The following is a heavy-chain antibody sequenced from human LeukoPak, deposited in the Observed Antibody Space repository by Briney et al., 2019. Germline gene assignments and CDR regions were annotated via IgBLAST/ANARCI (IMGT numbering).Heavy chain of an antibody. D-gene: IGHD2-2*01. J-gene: IGHJ4*02. V-gene: IGHV4-59*01. Sequence: PSETLSLTCTVSGGSISSYYWSWLRQPPGKGLEWIGYIYYSGSTNYNPSLKSRVTISVDTSKNQYSLKLSSVTAADTAVYYCARTLGYCSSTSCYGGYYFDYWGQGTLVTVSS. CDR3: ARTLGYCSSTSCYGGYYFDY. CDR1: GGSISSYY. CDR2: IYYSGST.